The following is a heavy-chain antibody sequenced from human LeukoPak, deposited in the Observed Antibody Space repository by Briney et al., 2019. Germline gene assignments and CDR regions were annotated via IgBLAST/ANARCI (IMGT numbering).Heavy chain of an antibody. CDR2: ISWNSGSI. Sequence: SGGSLRLSCAASGFTFDDYAMHWVRQAPGKGLEWVSGISWNSGSIGYADSVKGRFTISRDNAKNSLYLQMNSLRAEDMALYYCAKEGIVVVPAAIPEGYYYYYYMDVWGKGTTVTVSS. CDR1: GFTFDDYA. J-gene: IGHJ6*03. CDR3: AKEGIVVVPAAIPEGYYYYYYMDV. D-gene: IGHD2-2*01. V-gene: IGHV3-9*03.